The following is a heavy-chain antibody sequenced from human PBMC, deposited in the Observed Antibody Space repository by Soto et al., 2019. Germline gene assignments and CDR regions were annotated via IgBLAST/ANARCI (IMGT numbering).Heavy chain of an antibody. D-gene: IGHD3-3*01. Sequence: GGSLRLSCAASGFTVSSNYMSWVRQAPGKGLEWVSAISGSGGTTYYSDSVKGRFTISRDNSKNTVYLQMNDLRVEDAAEYFCAKDSWAIFGVPAGEYYAMDVWGQGTTVTVSS. CDR3: AKDSWAIFGVPAGEYYAMDV. J-gene: IGHJ6*02. CDR1: GFTVSSNY. CDR2: ISGSGGTT. V-gene: IGHV3-23*01.